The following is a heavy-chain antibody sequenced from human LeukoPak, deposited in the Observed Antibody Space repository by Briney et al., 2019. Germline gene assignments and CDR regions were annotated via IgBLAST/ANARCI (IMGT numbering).Heavy chain of an antibody. V-gene: IGHV3-21*01. Sequence: GGSLRLSCAASGFTFSSYSMNWVRQAPGKGLEWVSSISSSSSYIYYADSVKGRFTISRDNAKNSLYLQMNSLRAEDTAVYYCAREGDYYDSSGYAYWGQGTLVTVSS. CDR1: GFTFSSYS. J-gene: IGHJ4*02. CDR3: AREGDYYDSSGYAY. CDR2: ISSSSSYI. D-gene: IGHD3-22*01.